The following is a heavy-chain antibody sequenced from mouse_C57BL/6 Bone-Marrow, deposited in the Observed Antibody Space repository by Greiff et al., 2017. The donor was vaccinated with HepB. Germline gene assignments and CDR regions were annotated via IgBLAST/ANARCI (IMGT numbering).Heavy chain of an antibody. CDR2: IWSGGST. CDR3: AKKGGSSLGYAMDY. Sequence: VKLMESGPGLVQPSQSLSITCTVSGFSLTSYGVHWVRQPPGKGLEWLGVIWSGGSTDYNAAFISRLSISKDNSKSQVFFKMNSLQADDTAIYYCAKKGGSSLGYAMDYWGQGTSVTVSS. J-gene: IGHJ4*01. D-gene: IGHD1-1*01. V-gene: IGHV2-4*01. CDR1: GFSLTSYG.